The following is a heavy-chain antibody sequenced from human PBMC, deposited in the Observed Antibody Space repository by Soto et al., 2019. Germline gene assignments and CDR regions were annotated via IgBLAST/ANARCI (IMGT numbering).Heavy chain of an antibody. D-gene: IGHD2-15*01. V-gene: IGHV1-69*01. CDR2: VIPLFKTP. CDR3: ARASTSVCGGGSCYRLDSSFDS. CDR1: GGTFRTSG. J-gene: IGHJ5*01. Sequence: QVQLVQSGAEVKRPGSSVKVSCKASGGTFRTSGIAWVRQAPGQGPEWMGGVIPLFKTPKYAERVKGRLSITADESTGTVYLELRSLRSEETAVYYCARASTSVCGGGSCYRLDSSFDSWGQGTLVFVSS.